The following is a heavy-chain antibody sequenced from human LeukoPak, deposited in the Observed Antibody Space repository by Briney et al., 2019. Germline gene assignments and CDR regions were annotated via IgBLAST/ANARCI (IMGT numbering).Heavy chain of an antibody. Sequence: ASVKVSCKASGYTFTSYGISWVRQAPGQGLEWMGWISAYNVNTNYAQKLQGRVTMTTDTSTSTAYMELRSLRSDDTAVYYCARDRYYDSSGYYYSRTDYYYYGMDVWGQGTTVTVSS. J-gene: IGHJ6*02. CDR2: ISAYNVNT. V-gene: IGHV1-18*01. CDR1: GYTFTSYG. CDR3: ARDRYYDSSGYYYSRTDYYYYGMDV. D-gene: IGHD3-22*01.